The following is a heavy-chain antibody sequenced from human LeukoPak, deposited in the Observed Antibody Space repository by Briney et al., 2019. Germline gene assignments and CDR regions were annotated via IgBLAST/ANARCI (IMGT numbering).Heavy chain of an antibody. CDR1: GGTFSSYA. Sequence: ASVKVSCKASGGTFSSYAISWVRQAPGQGLEWMGWISAYNGNTNYAQKLQGRVTMTTDTSTSTAYMELRSLRSDDTAVYYCARGLGVVGATHYWGQGTLVTVSS. V-gene: IGHV1-18*01. CDR3: ARGLGVVGATHY. D-gene: IGHD1-26*01. CDR2: ISAYNGNT. J-gene: IGHJ4*02.